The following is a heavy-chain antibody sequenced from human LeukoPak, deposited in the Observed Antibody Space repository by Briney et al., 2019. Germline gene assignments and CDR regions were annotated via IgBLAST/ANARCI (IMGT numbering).Heavy chain of an antibody. V-gene: IGHV3-30*02. CDR1: TFSFSNYG. J-gene: IGHJ4*02. Sequence: GGSLRLSCAASTFSFSNYGMRWVRQVPGKGLEWGAFIRYDGSNKYYADSVKGRFTISRDNSKNTLYLQMNSLRAEDTAVYSCAKDRDSVVVPAAPDYWGQGTLVTVSS. D-gene: IGHD2-2*01. CDR3: AKDRDSVVVPAAPDY. CDR2: IRYDGSNK.